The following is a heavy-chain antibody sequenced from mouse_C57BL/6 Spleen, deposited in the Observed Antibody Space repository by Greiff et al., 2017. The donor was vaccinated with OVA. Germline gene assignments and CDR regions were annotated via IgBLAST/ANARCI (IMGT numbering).Heavy chain of an antibody. CDR1: GYTFTSYW. CDR3: ARRDLDAMDY. Sequence: QVHVKQPGAELVKPGASVKLSCKASGYTFTSYWMQWVKQRPGQGLEWIGEIDPSDSYTNYNQKFKGKATLTVDTSSSTAYMQLSSLTSEDSAVYYCARRDLDAMDYWGQGTSVTVSS. D-gene: IGHD3-3*01. V-gene: IGHV1-50*01. J-gene: IGHJ4*01. CDR2: IDPSDSYT.